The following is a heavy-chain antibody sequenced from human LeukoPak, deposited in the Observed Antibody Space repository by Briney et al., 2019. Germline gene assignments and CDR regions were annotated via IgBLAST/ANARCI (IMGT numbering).Heavy chain of an antibody. CDR3: ARGSFSGIAAAGTENYYYYGMDV. CDR2: IIPIFGTA. D-gene: IGHD6-13*01. CDR1: GGTFSSYA. V-gene: IGHV1-69*13. J-gene: IGHJ6*02. Sequence: EASVKVSCTASGGTFSSYAISWVRQAPGQGLEWMGGIIPIFGTANYTQKFQGRVTITADESTSTAYMELSSLRSEDTAVYYCARGSFSGIAAAGTENYYYYGMDVWGQGTTVTVSS.